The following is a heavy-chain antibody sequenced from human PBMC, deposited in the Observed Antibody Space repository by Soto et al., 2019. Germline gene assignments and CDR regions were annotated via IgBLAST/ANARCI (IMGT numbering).Heavy chain of an antibody. Sequence: GASVKVSCKASGGTFSSYAISWVRQAPGQGLEWMGGIIPIFGTANYAQKFQGRFTISRDNAKNSLYLQMSSLRAEDTAVYYCAGMIVAVPAAMGRWFDPWGQGTRVTVSS. D-gene: IGHD2-2*01. CDR3: AGMIVAVPAAMGRWFDP. CDR1: GGTFSSYA. V-gene: IGHV1-69*05. J-gene: IGHJ5*02. CDR2: IIPIFGTA.